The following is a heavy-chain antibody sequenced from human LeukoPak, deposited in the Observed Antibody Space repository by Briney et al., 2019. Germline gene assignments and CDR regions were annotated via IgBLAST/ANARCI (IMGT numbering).Heavy chain of an antibody. CDR2: ISAYNGNT. J-gene: IGHJ4*02. V-gene: IGHV1-18*01. D-gene: IGHD6-13*01. CDR3: ARVAAAGTYYFDY. Sequence: ASVKVSCKASGGTFSSYAISWVRQAPGQGLEWMGWISAYNGNTNYAQKLQGRVTMTTDTSTSTAYMELRSLRSDDTAIYYCARVAAAGTYYFDYWGQGTLVTVSS. CDR1: GGTFSSYA.